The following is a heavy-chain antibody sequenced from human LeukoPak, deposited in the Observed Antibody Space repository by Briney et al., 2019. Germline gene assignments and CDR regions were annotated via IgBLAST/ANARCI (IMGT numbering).Heavy chain of an antibody. J-gene: IGHJ4*02. D-gene: IGHD6-13*01. CDR1: GYTFTGYY. Sequence: ASVKVSCKASGYTFTGYYVHWVRQAPGQGLEWMGWINPSSGGTNYAQKFQGRVTMTGDTSISTAYMELSRLSSDDTAVYYCAKDRIAAPGTVDYWGQGTLVTVSS. V-gene: IGHV1-2*02. CDR3: AKDRIAAPGTVDY. CDR2: INPSSGGT.